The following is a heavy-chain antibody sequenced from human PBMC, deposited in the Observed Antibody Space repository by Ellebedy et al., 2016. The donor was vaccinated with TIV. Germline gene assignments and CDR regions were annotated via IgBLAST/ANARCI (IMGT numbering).Heavy chain of an antibody. CDR3: ARHSKGAMDV. Sequence: GESLKISXKGSGYKFTTYWIAWVRQMPGKGLEWMGVIYPDDSDIRYSPSFQSHVTISTDNSISAAYLQWSSLKPSDTAMYYCARHSKGAMDVWGQGTTVTVSS. CDR2: IYPDDSDI. V-gene: IGHV5-51*01. CDR1: GYKFTTYW. D-gene: IGHD4-11*01. J-gene: IGHJ6*02.